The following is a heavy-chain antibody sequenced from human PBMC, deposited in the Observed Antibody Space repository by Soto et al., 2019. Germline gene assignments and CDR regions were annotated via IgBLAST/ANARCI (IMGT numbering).Heavy chain of an antibody. D-gene: IGHD4-4*01. CDR1: GFTFSSYA. J-gene: IGHJ6*02. CDR3: ANTLNTRYSSYYYGMDV. CDR2: ISGSGGST. Sequence: GGSLRLSCAASGFTFSSYAMSWVRQAPGKGLEWLSAISGSGGSTYYADSVKGRFTISRDNSKNTLYLQMNSLRAEDTAVYYCANTLNTRYSSYYYGMDVWGLGTTVTVSS. V-gene: IGHV3-23*01.